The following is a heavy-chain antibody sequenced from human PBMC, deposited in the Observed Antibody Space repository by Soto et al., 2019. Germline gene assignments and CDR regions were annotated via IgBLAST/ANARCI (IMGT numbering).Heavy chain of an antibody. Sequence: EVQLLESGGGLVQPGGSLRLSCAASGFTFSSYAMSWARQAPGKGLEWVSSISNSGGSTYHADSVKGRFTISRDDSEKTVYLQMNSLRVEDAAIYFCAQGKISTAGLNYWGQGTLVTVSS. D-gene: IGHD6-13*01. CDR2: ISNSGGST. CDR3: AQGKISTAGLNY. J-gene: IGHJ4*02. V-gene: IGHV3-23*01. CDR1: GFTFSSYA.